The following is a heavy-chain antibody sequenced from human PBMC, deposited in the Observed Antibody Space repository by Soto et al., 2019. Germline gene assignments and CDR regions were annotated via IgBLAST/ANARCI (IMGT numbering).Heavy chain of an antibody. CDR2: TVPVFDTS. V-gene: IGHV1-69*06. J-gene: IGHJ3*01. D-gene: IGHD3-10*01. Sequence: QVQLVQSGAVVKKPGSSVEVSCKASGGTFNGYGISWVRQAPGQGLEWMGGTVPVFDTSKYAPRFQGRDTITADKSTSTAYMELTSVRPEDTAIYFCARGVSNSGAYYTGPSAYDLWGQGTLVIVSS. CDR1: GGTFNGYG. CDR3: ARGVSNSGAYYTGPSAYDL.